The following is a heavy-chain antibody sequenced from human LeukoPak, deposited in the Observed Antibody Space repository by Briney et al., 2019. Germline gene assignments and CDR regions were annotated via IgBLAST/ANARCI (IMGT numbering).Heavy chain of an antibody. J-gene: IGHJ4*02. CDR3: ARGIAARQTFDY. CDR2: IYHSGST. Sequence: SETLSLTCAVSGYSISSGYYWGWIRQPPGKGLEWIGSIYHSGSTYYNPSLKSRVTISVDTSKNQFSLKLSSVTAADTAVYYCARGIAARQTFDYWGQGTLVTVSS. V-gene: IGHV4-38-2*01. CDR1: GYSISSGYY. D-gene: IGHD6-6*01.